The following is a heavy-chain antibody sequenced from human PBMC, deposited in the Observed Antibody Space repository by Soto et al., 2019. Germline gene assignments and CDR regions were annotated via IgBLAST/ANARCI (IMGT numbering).Heavy chain of an antibody. CDR1: GFTFSSYW. CDR3: AREARSYYDSSGYYYVNNWFDP. Sequence: GGSLRLSCAASGFTFSSYWMSWVRQAPGKGLEWVANIKQDGSEKYYVDSVKGRFTISRDNAKNSLYLQMNSLRAEDTAVYYCAREARSYYDSSGYYYVNNWFDPWGQGTLVTVS. D-gene: IGHD3-22*01. CDR2: IKQDGSEK. V-gene: IGHV3-7*01. J-gene: IGHJ5*02.